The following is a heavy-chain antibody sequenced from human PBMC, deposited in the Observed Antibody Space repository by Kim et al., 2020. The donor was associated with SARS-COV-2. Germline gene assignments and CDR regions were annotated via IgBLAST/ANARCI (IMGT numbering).Heavy chain of an antibody. V-gene: IGHV3-21*01. CDR1: GFTFSSYS. CDR3: ARGELKGSSSWTVFDY. J-gene: IGHJ4*02. D-gene: IGHD6-13*01. CDR2: ISSSSSYI. Sequence: GGSLRLSCAASGFTFSSYSMNWVRQAPGKGLEWVSSISSSSSYIYYADSVKGRFTISRDNAKNSLYLQMNSLRAEDTAVYYCARGELKGSSSWTVFDYWGQGTLVTVSS.